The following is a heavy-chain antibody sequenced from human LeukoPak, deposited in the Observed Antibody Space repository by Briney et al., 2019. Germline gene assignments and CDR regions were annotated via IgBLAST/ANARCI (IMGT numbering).Heavy chain of an antibody. V-gene: IGHV3-23*01. CDR3: AKGNYVGYYYYYIDV. Sequence: PGGSLGLSCAASGFTFSSYAMSWVRQAPGKGLEWVSAISGSGGSTYYADSVKGRFTISRDNSKNTLYLQMNSLRAEATAVYYCAKGNYVGYYYYYIDVWGKRTTVTVSS. CDR1: GFTFSSYA. CDR2: ISGSGGST. D-gene: IGHD4-11*01. J-gene: IGHJ6*03.